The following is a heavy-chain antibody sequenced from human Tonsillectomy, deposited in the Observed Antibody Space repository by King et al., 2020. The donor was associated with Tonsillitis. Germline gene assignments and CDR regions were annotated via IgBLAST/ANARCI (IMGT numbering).Heavy chain of an antibody. CDR1: GFTFDDYA. J-gene: IGHJ6*02. Sequence: VQLVQSGGSLVQPGRSLRLSCAASGFTFDDYAMHWVRQAPGKGLEWVSGISWNSCTIGYADSVKGRFTISRDNSKNSLYLQMNSLRAEDTALYYCAKDRPGGWGSNYYYGMDVWGQGTTVTVSS. CDR3: AKDRPGGWGSNYYYGMDV. V-gene: IGHV3-9*01. D-gene: IGHD3-16*01. CDR2: ISWNSCTI.